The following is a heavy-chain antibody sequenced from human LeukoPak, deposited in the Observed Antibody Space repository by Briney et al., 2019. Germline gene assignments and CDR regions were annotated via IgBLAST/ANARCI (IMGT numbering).Heavy chain of an antibody. CDR3: ARDKALRNWYFDL. CDR1: GASISSYY. V-gene: IGHV4-59*01. Sequence: SETLSLTCTVSGASISSYYWGWIRQPPGKGLEWIGYILNTGSANYNPSLKSRVTISIDTSKNQFSLKLTSVTAADTAAYYCARDKALRNWYFDLWGRGTLATVSS. CDR2: ILNTGSA. J-gene: IGHJ2*01.